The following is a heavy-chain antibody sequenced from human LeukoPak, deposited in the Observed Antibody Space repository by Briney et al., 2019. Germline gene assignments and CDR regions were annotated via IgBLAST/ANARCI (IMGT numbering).Heavy chain of an antibody. D-gene: IGHD3-22*01. CDR1: GGSFSGYY. V-gene: IGHV4-34*01. CDR3: ARAPYYYDSSGYLGYFDY. J-gene: IGHJ4*02. Sequence: SETLSLTCAVYGGSFSGYYWSWIRQPPGKGLEWIGEINHSGSTNYNPSLKSRVTISVDTSKNQFSLKLSSVTAADTAVYYYARAPYYYDSSGYLGYFDYWGQGTLVTVSS. CDR2: INHSGST.